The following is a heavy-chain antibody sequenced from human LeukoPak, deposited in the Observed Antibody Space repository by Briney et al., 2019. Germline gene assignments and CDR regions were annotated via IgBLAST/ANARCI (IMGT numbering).Heavy chain of an antibody. J-gene: IGHJ4*02. CDR1: GYNFFSYG. V-gene: IGHV1-18*01. Sequence: ASVKVSCKASGYNFFSYGITWVRQAPGQGLEWMGWVSAYADNTNYVQKFQGRVTMTTDTPTSTAYMEVRNLKSDDTAVYYCARDLSLGRHEYGEAFDNWGQGTLVIVSS. D-gene: IGHD4-17*01. CDR2: VSAYADNT. CDR3: ARDLSLGRHEYGEAFDN.